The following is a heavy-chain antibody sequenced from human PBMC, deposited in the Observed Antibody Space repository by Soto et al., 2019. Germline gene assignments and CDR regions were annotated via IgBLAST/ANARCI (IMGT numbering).Heavy chain of an antibody. J-gene: IGHJ6*02. CDR2: IGADNGGT. Sequence: ASVKVSCKASGYTFTTYAMHWVRQAPGQSLEWMGWIGADNGGTRYSQKFQGRVTITSDTSANTAYMELSSLRSEDTAVYYCAPLGGYHGMDVWGQGTTVTVSS. D-gene: IGHD3-16*01. CDR1: GYTFTTYA. V-gene: IGHV1-3*01. CDR3: APLGGYHGMDV.